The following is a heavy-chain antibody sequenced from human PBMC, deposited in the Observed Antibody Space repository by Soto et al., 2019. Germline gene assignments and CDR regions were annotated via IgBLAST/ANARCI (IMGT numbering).Heavy chain of an antibody. J-gene: IGHJ6*02. V-gene: IGHV4-59*08. CDR1: GGSISSYY. CDR3: ARHSYYSYGMDV. Sequence: QVQLQESGPGLVKPSETLSLTCTVSGGSISSYYWSWIRQPPGKGLEWIGYIYYSGSTNYNPSLKSRVTISVDTSKNQFSLKLGSVTAADTAVYYCARHSYYSYGMDVWGQGTTVTVSS. CDR2: IYYSGST.